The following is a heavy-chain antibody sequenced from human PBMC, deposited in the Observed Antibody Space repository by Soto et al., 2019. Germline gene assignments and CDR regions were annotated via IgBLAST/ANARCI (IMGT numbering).Heavy chain of an antibody. V-gene: IGHV1-18*04. Sequence: QVQLVQSGPEVRKPGASVKVSCKASGYIFSRYGISWVRQAPGQGLEWMAWISGYNGNTKFGERVQGRDNVTTDTSTSTAYMELRSLRSDDTAVYYCAREAAAERNYYGLDVWGQGTKVIVSS. J-gene: IGHJ6*02. CDR2: ISGYNGNT. CDR1: GYIFSRYG. CDR3: AREAAAERNYYGLDV. D-gene: IGHD6-13*01.